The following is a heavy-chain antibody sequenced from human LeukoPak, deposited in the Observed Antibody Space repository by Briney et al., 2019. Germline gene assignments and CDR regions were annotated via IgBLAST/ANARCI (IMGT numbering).Heavy chain of an antibody. D-gene: IGHD2-2*01. CDR2: ISDNGDII. CDR3: AKSRGYSSSMSRYRTFDD. CDR1: GFTFSTYA. V-gene: IGHV3-23*01. J-gene: IGHJ4*02. Sequence: GRSLRLSCAASGFTFSTYAVTWVRQAPGKGLEWVSSISDNGDIIYYADSVKGRFTISRDNSKNTLYLQMNSLRAEDTAIYYCAKSRGYSSSMSRYRTFDDWGQGTLVTVSS.